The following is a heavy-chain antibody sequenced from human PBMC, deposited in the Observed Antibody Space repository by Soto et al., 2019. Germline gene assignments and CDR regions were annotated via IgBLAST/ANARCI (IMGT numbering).Heavy chain of an antibody. V-gene: IGHV4-59*08. CDR1: GGSISSYN. Sequence: PSETLSLTCTVSGGSISSYNWSWIRQPPGKGLEWIGYIYYSGSTNYNPSLKSRVTISVDTSKNQFSLKLSSVTAADTAVYYCGRSQVFRGFGVVTHFDYWGQGTLVTVSS. J-gene: IGHJ4*02. CDR2: IYYSGST. CDR3: GRSQVFRGFGVVTHFDY. D-gene: IGHD3-3*01.